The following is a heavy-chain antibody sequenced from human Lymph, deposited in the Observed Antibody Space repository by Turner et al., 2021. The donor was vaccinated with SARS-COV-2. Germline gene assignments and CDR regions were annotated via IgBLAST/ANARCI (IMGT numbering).Heavy chain of an antibody. CDR2: ISGDGGST. V-gene: IGHV3-43*02. CDR1: GFPLDDYA. D-gene: IGHD2-15*01. Sequence: EVQLVESGGGVVQPGGFLRLSCEASGFPLDDYAMHWVRQAPGKGLEWVSLISGDGGSTYSADSVKGRFTISRDNSKNSLYLQMNSLRTEDTALYYCAKDPGYCSGGSCYSRTYFDYWGQGTLVTVSS. CDR3: AKDPGYCSGGSCYSRTYFDY. J-gene: IGHJ4*02.